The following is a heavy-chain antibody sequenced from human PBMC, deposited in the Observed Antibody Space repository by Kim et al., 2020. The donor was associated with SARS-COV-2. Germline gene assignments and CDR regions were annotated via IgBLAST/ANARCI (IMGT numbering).Heavy chain of an antibody. CDR3: AKGFYYYDSSGYYIVDY. J-gene: IGHJ4*02. D-gene: IGHD3-22*01. V-gene: IGHV3-30*02. Sequence: VKGRFTISRDNSKNTLYLQMNSLRAEDTAVYYCAKGFYYYDSSGYYIVDYWGQGTLVTVSS.